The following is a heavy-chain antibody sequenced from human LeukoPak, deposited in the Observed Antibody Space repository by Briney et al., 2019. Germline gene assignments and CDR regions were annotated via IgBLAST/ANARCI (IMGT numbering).Heavy chain of an antibody. CDR2: IHYTGST. Sequence: SETLSLTCSVSGGSISSHYWSWIRQPTGKGLEWIGYIHYTGSTNYNPSLKSRVTMSLDTSKNQFSMELMSVTAADTAVYYCARWNYFDNSGYYSDWYFDLWGRGTLVTVSS. J-gene: IGHJ2*01. V-gene: IGHV4-59*08. CDR3: ARWNYFDNSGYYSDWYFDL. D-gene: IGHD3-22*01. CDR1: GGSISSHY.